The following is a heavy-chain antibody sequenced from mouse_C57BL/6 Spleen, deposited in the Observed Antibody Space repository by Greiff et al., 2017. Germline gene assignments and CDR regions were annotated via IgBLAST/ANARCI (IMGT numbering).Heavy chain of an antibody. V-gene: IGHV1-59*01. CDR1: GYTFTSYW. J-gene: IGHJ3*01. CDR2: IDPSDSYT. CDR3: ERYDDYRFAY. D-gene: IGHD2-3*01. Sequence: QVQLQQPGAELVRPGTSVKLSCKASGYTFTSYWMHWVKQRPGQGLEWIGVIDPSDSYTNYNQKFKGKATLTVDKSSSTAYMQLSSLTSEDYAVYNDERYDDYRFAYWGQGTLVTVSA.